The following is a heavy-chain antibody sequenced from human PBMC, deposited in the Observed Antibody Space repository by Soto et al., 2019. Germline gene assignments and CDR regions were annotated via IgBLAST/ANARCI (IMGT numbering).Heavy chain of an antibody. D-gene: IGHD2-15*01. CDR3: SSPSRASCSGATCYDY. CDR1: GFTLSGSA. CDR2: IRSKANNYAT. V-gene: IGHV3-73*01. J-gene: IGHJ4*02. Sequence: LRLSCAASGFTLSGSAVHWVRQAPGKGLEWVGRIRSKANNYATTYGAPVKGRFTISRDDSKNTAYLQMNSLITEDTAVYFCSSPSRASCSGATCYDYWGQGTLVTV.